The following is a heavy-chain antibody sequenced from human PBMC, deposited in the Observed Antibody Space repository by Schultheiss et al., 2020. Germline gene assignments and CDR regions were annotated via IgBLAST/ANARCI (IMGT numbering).Heavy chain of an antibody. V-gene: IGHV5-51*01. J-gene: IGHJ6*02. CDR3: ARSGGYITYYYYGMDV. D-gene: IGHD2-15*01. Sequence: GSLRLSCKSSGNSFTSYCIAWVRQMPGKGLEWMGIIYPGDSDTRYSPSFQGQVTISADKSISTAYLQWSSLKASDTAMYYCARSGGYITYYYYGMDVWGQGTLVTVSS. CDR2: IYPGDSDT. CDR1: GNSFTSYC.